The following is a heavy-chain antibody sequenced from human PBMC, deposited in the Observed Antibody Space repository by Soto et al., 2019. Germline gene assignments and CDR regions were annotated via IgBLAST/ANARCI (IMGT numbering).Heavy chain of an antibody. CDR1: GGSISSYY. CDR2: IYYSGST. D-gene: IGHD3-3*01. Sequence: SETLSLTCTVSGGSISSYYWSWIRQPPGKGLEWIGYIYYSGSTNYNPSLKSRVTISVDTSKNQFSLKLSSVTAADTAVYYCARDRGLDFWSGYKGSYYYYMDVWGKGTTVTVSS. J-gene: IGHJ6*03. V-gene: IGHV4-59*01. CDR3: ARDRGLDFWSGYKGSYYYYMDV.